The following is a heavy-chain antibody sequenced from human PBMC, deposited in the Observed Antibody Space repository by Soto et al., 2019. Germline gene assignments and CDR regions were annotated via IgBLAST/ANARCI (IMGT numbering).Heavy chain of an antibody. Sequence: GGSLRLSCAASGFTFSSYAMSWVRQAPGKGLEWVSTISGSADSTYYADSVKGRFTISRDDSKKTAYLQMNSLESEDTAVYYCSRDDSDWFFNWGRGTLVTVSS. CDR3: SRDDSDWFFN. CDR1: GFTFSSYA. D-gene: IGHD3-9*01. J-gene: IGHJ4*02. V-gene: IGHV3-23*01. CDR2: ISGSADST.